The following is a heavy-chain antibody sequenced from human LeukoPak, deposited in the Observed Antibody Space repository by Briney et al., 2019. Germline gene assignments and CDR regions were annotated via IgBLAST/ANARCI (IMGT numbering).Heavy chain of an antibody. CDR3: ATSPTTRSFNWFDP. CDR1: GYTLTELS. V-gene: IGHV1-24*01. Sequence: ASVKVSCKVSGYTLTELSVHWVRQAPGKGLEWMGGFDPEDGETIYAQKFQGRVTMTEDTSTDTAYMELSSLRSEDTAVYYCATSPTTRSFNWFDPWGQGTLVTVSS. CDR2: FDPEDGET. J-gene: IGHJ5*02. D-gene: IGHD1-7*01.